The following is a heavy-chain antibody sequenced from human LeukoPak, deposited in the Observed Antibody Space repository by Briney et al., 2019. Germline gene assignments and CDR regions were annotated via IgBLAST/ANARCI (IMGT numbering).Heavy chain of an antibody. V-gene: IGHV3-20*04. CDR1: GFKFDDYG. Sequence: GGSLRLSCAASGFKFDDYGMSWVRQAPGKGLEWVSGISWNGGNTDYADSVKGRFTISRDNAKNPLFLQVNSLRADDTAFYYCAREGIYCVNGVCYLDYWGQGTLVTVSS. J-gene: IGHJ4*02. CDR2: ISWNGGNT. D-gene: IGHD2-8*01. CDR3: AREGIYCVNGVCYLDY.